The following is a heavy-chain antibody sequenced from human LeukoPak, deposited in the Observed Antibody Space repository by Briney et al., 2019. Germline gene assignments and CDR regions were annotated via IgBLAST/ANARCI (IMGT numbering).Heavy chain of an antibody. J-gene: IGHJ4*02. D-gene: IGHD3-22*01. Sequence: SETLSLTCTVSGGFISSNSAYWSWIRQPPGKALEWIGNIYYSGTTYYNPSLQSRVTMSVDTSNNQFSLNLSSVTAADTAIYYCARDAQYYYDDSGYYYLDYWGQGTLVTVSS. CDR3: ARDAQYYYDDSGYYYLDY. CDR2: IYYSGTT. V-gene: IGHV4-39*07. CDR1: GGFISSNSAY.